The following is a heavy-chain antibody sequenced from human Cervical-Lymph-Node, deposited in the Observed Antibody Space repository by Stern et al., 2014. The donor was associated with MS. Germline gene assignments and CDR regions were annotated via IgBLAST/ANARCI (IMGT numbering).Heavy chain of an antibody. Sequence: QVTLRESGPALVKPTQTLTLTCTFSGFSLSTSGMCVSWIRQPPGKALEWLALIDWDDDKYYSTSLKTRRTISKDTSKNQVVLTMTNMDPVDTATYYCARIPRGGNWFDPWGQGTLVTVSS. D-gene: IGHD3-10*01. CDR3: ARIPRGGNWFDP. V-gene: IGHV2-70*01. CDR2: IDWDDDK. J-gene: IGHJ5*02. CDR1: GFSLSTSGMC.